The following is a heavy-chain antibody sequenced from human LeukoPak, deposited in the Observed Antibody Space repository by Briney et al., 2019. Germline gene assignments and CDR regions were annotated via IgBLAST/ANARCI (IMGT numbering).Heavy chain of an antibody. D-gene: IGHD6-13*01. CDR1: GFTFNNYG. Sequence: GGSLRLSCATSGFTFNNYGMNWVRQAPGKGLEWVSSISYSGPHMFYADSVRGRFTISRDNAENSLFLQMNSLRAEDTAVYYCARDGSSWYDGYFDYWGQGTLVTVSS. V-gene: IGHV3-21*01. CDR2: ISYSGPHM. CDR3: ARDGSSWYDGYFDY. J-gene: IGHJ4*02.